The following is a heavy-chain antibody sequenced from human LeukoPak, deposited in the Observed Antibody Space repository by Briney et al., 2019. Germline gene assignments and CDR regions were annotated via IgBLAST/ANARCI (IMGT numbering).Heavy chain of an antibody. CDR1: GYTFTSYD. J-gene: IGHJ4*02. V-gene: IGHV1-8*01. CDR3: ARRTIAAAGSDFDY. D-gene: IGHD6-13*01. Sequence: GASVKVSCKASGYTFTSYDINWVRQATGQGLEWMGWMNPNSGNTGYAQKIQGRVTMTRNTSISTAYMELSSLRSEDTAVYYCARRTIAAAGSDFDYWGQGTLVTVSS. CDR2: MNPNSGNT.